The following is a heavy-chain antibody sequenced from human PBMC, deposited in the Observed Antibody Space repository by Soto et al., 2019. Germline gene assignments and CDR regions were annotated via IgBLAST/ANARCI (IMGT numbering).Heavy chain of an antibody. CDR2: IRYDGSNR. J-gene: IGHJ4*02. V-gene: IGHV3-30*02. CDR1: GFTFSNHG. Sequence: AGGSLRLSCAASGFTFSNHGMHWVRQAPGKGLEWVALIRYDGSNRFYADSVRGRFTISRDISGNTVFLQMNSLRAEDTAVYYCAREDYAGASPRFDYWGLGALVTVSS. CDR3: AREDYAGASPRFDY. D-gene: IGHD4-17*01.